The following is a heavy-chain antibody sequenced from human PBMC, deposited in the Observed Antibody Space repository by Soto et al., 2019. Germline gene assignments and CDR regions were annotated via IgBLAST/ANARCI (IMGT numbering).Heavy chain of an antibody. Sequence: SETRSLTCTVSGGSVSSGSNYWSWIRPPRGKGLEWFGDIYYSGSTNYNPSLKSRVTISVDTSKNQFSLKLSSVTAADTAVYYCARTPETGVNWFDPWGQGTLVTVS. D-gene: IGHD7-27*01. V-gene: IGHV4-61*01. CDR1: GGSVSSGSNY. CDR2: IYYSGST. J-gene: IGHJ5*02. CDR3: ARTPETGVNWFDP.